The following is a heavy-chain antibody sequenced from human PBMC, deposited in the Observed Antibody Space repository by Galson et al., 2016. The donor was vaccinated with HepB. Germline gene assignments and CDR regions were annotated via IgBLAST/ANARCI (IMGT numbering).Heavy chain of an antibody. CDR3: VRGGANGDY. CDR2: INPSGGST. J-gene: IGHJ4*02. Sequence: SVKVSCKASGYTFTSYFLHWVRQAPGQGLEWMGLINPSGGSTSYAQKFQGRVTMTRDRSTSTVYMELSSLRSEDTAVYYCVRGGANGDYWGQGTVVIVSS. CDR1: GYTFTSYF. V-gene: IGHV1-46*01. D-gene: IGHD4/OR15-4a*01.